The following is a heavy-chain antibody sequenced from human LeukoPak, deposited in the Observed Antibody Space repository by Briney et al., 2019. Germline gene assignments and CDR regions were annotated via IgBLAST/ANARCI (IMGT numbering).Heavy chain of an antibody. CDR2: ITNTGNSM. CDR3: ARVMAYFDWLPREWGGDAFDI. D-gene: IGHD3-9*01. V-gene: IGHV3-11*04. J-gene: IGHJ3*02. Sequence: GGSLRLSCAASGFTFSDSYMTWIRQAPGKGLEWVSYITNTGNSMEYVDSVKGRFTISRDNAKNSLYLQMNSLRAEDTAVYYCARVMAYFDWLPREWGGDAFDIWGQGTMVTVSS. CDR1: GFTFSDSY.